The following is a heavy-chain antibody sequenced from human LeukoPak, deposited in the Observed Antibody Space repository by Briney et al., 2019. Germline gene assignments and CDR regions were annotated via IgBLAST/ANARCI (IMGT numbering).Heavy chain of an antibody. CDR1: GFTFSSYS. V-gene: IGHV3-21*01. D-gene: IGHD2-15*01. Sequence: PGGSLRLSCAASGFTFSSYSMNWVRQAPGKGLEWVSSISSSSSYIYYADSVKGRFTISRDNAKNSLYLQMNSLRAEDTAVYYCARQGYCSGGSCYWGQGTLVTVSS. CDR3: ARQGYCSGGSCY. CDR2: ISSSSSYI. J-gene: IGHJ4*02.